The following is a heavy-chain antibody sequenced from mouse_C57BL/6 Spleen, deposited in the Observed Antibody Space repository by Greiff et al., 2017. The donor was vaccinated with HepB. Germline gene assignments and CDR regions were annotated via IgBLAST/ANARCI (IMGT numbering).Heavy chain of an antibody. CDR3: ARYPYYGSGLSRFDV. CDR1: GYTFTSYW. V-gene: IGHV1-61*01. CDR2: IYPSDSET. J-gene: IGHJ1*03. D-gene: IGHD1-1*01. Sequence: VQLQQPGAELVRPGSSVKLSCKASGYTFTSYWMDWVKQRPGQGLEWIGNIYPSDSETHYNQKFKDKATLTVDKSSSTAYMQLSSLTSEDSAVYYCARYPYYGSGLSRFDVWGTGTTVTVSS.